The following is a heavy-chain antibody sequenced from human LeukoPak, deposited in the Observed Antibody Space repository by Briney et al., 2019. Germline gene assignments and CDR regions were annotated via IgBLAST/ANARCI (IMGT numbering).Heavy chain of an antibody. D-gene: IGHD2-15*01. Sequence: GGSLRLSCAASGFTFSSYGMHWVRQAPGKGLEWVANIKQDGSEEYYVDSVKGRFTISRDNAKNSLDLQMNSLRAEDTAVYYCARDKNPILGYCSGGSCYRAYYYYYGMDVWGQGTTVTVSS. CDR2: IKQDGSEE. V-gene: IGHV3-7*01. CDR3: ARDKNPILGYCSGGSCYRAYYYYYGMDV. J-gene: IGHJ6*02. CDR1: GFTFSSYG.